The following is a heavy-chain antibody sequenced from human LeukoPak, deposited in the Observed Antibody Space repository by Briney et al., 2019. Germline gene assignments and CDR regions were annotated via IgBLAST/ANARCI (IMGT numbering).Heavy chain of an antibody. CDR3: ARDRQIFGVVTSSYMDV. J-gene: IGHJ6*03. CDR1: GFTFSSYS. V-gene: IGHV3-48*01. D-gene: IGHD3-3*01. CDR2: ISSSTI. Sequence: GGSLRLSCAASGFTFSSYSMNWVRQAPGKGLEWVSYISSSTIYCADSVKGRFTISRDNAKNSLYLQMNSLRAEDTAVYYCARDRQIFGVVTSSYMDVWGKGTTVTVSS.